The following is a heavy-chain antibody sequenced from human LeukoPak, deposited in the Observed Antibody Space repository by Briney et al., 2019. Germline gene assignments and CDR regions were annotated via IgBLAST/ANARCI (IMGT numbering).Heavy chain of an antibody. D-gene: IGHD3-16*01. CDR1: GFTFTSSA. V-gene: IGHV1-58*02. CDR2: IVVGSGNT. Sequence: SVKVSCKAFGFTFTSSAMQWVRQARGQRLEWIGWIVVGSGNTNYAQKFQERVTITRDMSTSTAYMELSSLRSEDTAVYYCAAASNWAFSDDAFDIWGQGTMVTVSS. CDR3: AAASNWAFSDDAFDI. J-gene: IGHJ3*02.